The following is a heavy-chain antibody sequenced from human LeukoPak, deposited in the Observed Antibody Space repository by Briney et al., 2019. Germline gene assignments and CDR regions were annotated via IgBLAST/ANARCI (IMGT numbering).Heavy chain of an antibody. D-gene: IGHD4-17*01. CDR2: ISYDGNNK. Sequence: GGSLRLFCAASGFTFCSYAMLWVRQAPGKGLEWVAVISYDGNNKYYADSGKGRFTNSRDNSKNTLYLQMNSLRAEDAAVYYCAKNYGDQPSWAFDIWGQGTMVTVSS. CDR3: AKNYGDQPSWAFDI. J-gene: IGHJ3*02. CDR1: GFTFCSYA. V-gene: IGHV3-30*04.